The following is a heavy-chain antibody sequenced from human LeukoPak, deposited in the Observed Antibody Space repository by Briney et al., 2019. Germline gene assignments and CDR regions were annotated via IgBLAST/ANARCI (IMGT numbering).Heavy chain of an antibody. CDR2: ISGSTVST. CDR1: EFTFSNYA. CDR3: AKASRWYYFDC. J-gene: IGHJ4*02. Sequence: GGSLRLSCATSEFTFSNYAMNWVRHAPGKGLEWVSAISGSTVSTYYADSVKGRFIISRDNSKNTLYLQMNSLRAEDTAVYYCAKASRWYYFDCWGQGTLVTVSS. D-gene: IGHD6-13*01. V-gene: IGHV3-23*01.